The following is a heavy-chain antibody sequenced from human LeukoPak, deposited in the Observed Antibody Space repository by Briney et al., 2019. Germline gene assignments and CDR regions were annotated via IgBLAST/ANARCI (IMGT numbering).Heavy chain of an antibody. CDR1: GGSISSYY. J-gene: IGHJ6*02. D-gene: IGHD3-22*01. CDR3: ASGTYYFDSTGLRCYYYNMDV. CDR2: IYYSGST. Sequence: SETLSLTCTVSGGSISSYYWSWIRQPPGRGLEWIGYIYYSGSTNYNPSLRSRVIISLDASKNQLSLKLTSVTAADTAVYYCASGTYYFDSTGLRCYYYNMDVWGLGTTVTVSS. V-gene: IGHV4-59*08.